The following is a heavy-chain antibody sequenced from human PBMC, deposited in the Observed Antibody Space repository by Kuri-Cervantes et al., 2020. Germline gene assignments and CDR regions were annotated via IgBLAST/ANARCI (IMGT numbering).Heavy chain of an antibody. J-gene: IGHJ4*02. V-gene: IGHV3-9*01. Sequence: SLKISCAASGFTFNDYAMHWVRQAPGKGLEWVSGISWNSGNLGYADSVKGRFTISRDNAKNSLYLQMNRLRAEDTAVYYCARARGYYSDTSGPSDYWGQGTLVTVSS. D-gene: IGHD3-22*01. CDR2: ISWNSGNL. CDR1: GFTFNDYA. CDR3: ARARGYYSDTSGPSDY.